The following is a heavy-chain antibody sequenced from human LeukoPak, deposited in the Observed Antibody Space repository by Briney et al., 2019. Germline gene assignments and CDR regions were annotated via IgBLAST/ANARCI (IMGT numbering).Heavy chain of an antibody. Sequence: GGSLRLSCAASGFTFSSYWMSWVRQAPGKGLEWVANIKQDGSAKYYVDSVKGRFTISRDNSKNSLYLQMSSLRAEDTAVYYCARDSYSSSWSGLFDYWGQGTLVTVSS. CDR2: IKQDGSAK. CDR3: ARDSYSSSWSGLFDY. V-gene: IGHV3-7*01. D-gene: IGHD6-13*01. CDR1: GFTFSSYW. J-gene: IGHJ4*02.